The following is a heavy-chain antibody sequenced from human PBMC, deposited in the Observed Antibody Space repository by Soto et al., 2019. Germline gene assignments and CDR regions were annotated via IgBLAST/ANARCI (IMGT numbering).Heavy chain of an antibody. D-gene: IGHD7-27*01. CDR2: VSFDGSNE. Sequence: QMQLVESGGGVVQPGRSLRLSCAASGVTFSSYGMHWVRQAPGKGLEWVAVVSFDGSNEYYVDSVKGRFTISRDNSKNTVHLQMNSLRAEDTAAYYCAKALGYYYVMDVWGQGTTLTVSS. CDR1: GVTFSSYG. CDR3: AKALGYYYVMDV. V-gene: IGHV3-30*18. J-gene: IGHJ6*02.